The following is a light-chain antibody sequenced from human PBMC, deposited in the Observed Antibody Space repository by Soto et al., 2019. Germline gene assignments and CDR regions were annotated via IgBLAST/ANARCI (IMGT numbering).Light chain of an antibody. Sequence: EIVLTQSPGTLSLSPRERATLSCRASQSVSNNYLAWYQHRPGQAPRLLIYGASTRAPGIPDRFSASGSGTDFTLTISRLEPEDFAVYYCQQYAASPRTFGQGTQVEV. CDR2: GAS. CDR3: QQYAASPRT. CDR1: QSVSNNY. V-gene: IGKV3-20*01. J-gene: IGKJ1*01.